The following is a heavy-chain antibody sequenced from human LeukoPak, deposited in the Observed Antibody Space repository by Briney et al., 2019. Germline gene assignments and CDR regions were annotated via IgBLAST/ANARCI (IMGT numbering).Heavy chain of an antibody. CDR2: ITNNGGTT. D-gene: IGHD3-10*01. J-gene: IGHJ4*02. Sequence: GGSLRLSCAASGFTFSGYAMHWVRQAPGKGLEYVSAITNNGGTTYYADSVKGRFTISRDNSNNTLYLQMNSLRAEDTAVYYCAKDMSMVRGVMGYFDYWGQGTLVTVSS. CDR3: AKDMSMVRGVMGYFDY. CDR1: GFTFSGYA. V-gene: IGHV3-64*02.